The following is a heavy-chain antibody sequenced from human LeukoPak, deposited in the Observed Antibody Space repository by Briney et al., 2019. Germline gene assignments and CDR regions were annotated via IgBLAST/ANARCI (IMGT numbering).Heavy chain of an antibody. Sequence: SETLSLTCAVYGGSFSGYYWSWIRQSPGKGLEWIGEINHSGSANYNPSLKSRVTMSVDRSKNQFSLKLSSVTAADTAVYYCARGIPSRIWGQGTLVTVSS. CDR1: GGSFSGYY. D-gene: IGHD2-2*02. J-gene: IGHJ4*02. CDR3: ARGIPSRI. CDR2: INHSGSA. V-gene: IGHV4-34*01.